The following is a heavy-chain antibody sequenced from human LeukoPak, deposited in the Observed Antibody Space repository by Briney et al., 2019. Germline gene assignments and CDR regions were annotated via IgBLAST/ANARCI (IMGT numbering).Heavy chain of an antibody. D-gene: IGHD6-19*01. CDR3: ARDQQWLGASWFDP. V-gene: IGHV1-18*01. J-gene: IGHJ5*02. CDR2: ISAYNGST. Sequence: ASVKVSCKASGYTFTSYGISWVRQAPGQGLEGMGWISAYNGSTNYAQKLQGRVTMTTDTYTSTAYMELRSLRSDDTAVYYCARDQQWLGASWFDPWGQGTLVTVSS. CDR1: GYTFTSYG.